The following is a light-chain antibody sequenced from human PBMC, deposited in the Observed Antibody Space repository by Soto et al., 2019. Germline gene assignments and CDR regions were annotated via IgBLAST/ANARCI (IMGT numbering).Light chain of an antibody. Sequence: DIQMTQSPSSLSASVGDRVTITCQASHDISNFLNWYHQKPGKAPKLLISGASKLEERFPSKFSGSGSGTDFTCNITSLQPEDIGTYHCQQYDNLPLTLCGCTRVEIK. J-gene: IGKJ4*01. CDR3: QQYDNLPLT. V-gene: IGKV1-33*01. CDR2: GAS. CDR1: HDISNF.